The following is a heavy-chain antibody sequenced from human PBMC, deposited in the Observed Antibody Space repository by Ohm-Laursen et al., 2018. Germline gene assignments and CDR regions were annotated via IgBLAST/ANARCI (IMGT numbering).Heavy chain of an antibody. Sequence: ASVKVSCKASGYTFTNYYMHWVRQAPGQGLEWMGIINTGGGSTSHAQKFQGRLTMTRDTSTSTVYMELSGLRSEDTAMYYCARGQPIDFWGQGTLVTVSS. CDR2: INTGGGST. CDR1: GYTFTNYY. J-gene: IGHJ4*02. V-gene: IGHV1-46*01. CDR3: ARGQPIDF.